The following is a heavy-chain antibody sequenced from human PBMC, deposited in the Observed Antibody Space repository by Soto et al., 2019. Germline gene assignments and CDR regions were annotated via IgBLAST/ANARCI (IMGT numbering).Heavy chain of an antibody. CDR1: GFTFSSYS. V-gene: IGHV3-48*02. D-gene: IGHD3-10*01. Sequence: GGSLRLSCAASGFTFSSYSMNWVRQAPGKGLEWVSYISSSSSTIYYADSVKGRFTISRDNAKNSLYLQMNSLRDEDTAVYYCARDYELLWLGELGLYYYYYGMDVWGQGTTVTVSS. J-gene: IGHJ6*02. CDR2: ISSSSSTI. CDR3: ARDYELLWLGELGLYYYYYGMDV.